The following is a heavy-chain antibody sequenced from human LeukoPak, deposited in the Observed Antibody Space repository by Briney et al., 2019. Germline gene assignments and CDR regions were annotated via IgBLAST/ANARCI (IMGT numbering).Heavy chain of an antibody. D-gene: IGHD4-17*01. CDR2: ISGSGGST. J-gene: IGHJ4*02. CDR3: AKRSYGDYVSYFDY. CDR1: GFTFSSYA. V-gene: IGHV3-23*01. Sequence: GGSLRLSCAASGFTFSSYAMSWVRQAPGKGREWVSAISGSGGSTYYADSVKGRFTISRDNSKNTLYLQMNSLRAEDTAVYYCAKRSYGDYVSYFDYWGQGTLVTVSS.